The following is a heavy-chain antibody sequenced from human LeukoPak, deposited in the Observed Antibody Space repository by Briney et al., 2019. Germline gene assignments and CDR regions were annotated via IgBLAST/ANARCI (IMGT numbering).Heavy chain of an antibody. CDR1: GGTFSSYA. J-gene: IGHJ4*02. CDR3: ARGDDDFGPFDC. CDR2: IIPIFGTA. D-gene: IGHD3-3*01. V-gene: IGHV1-69*01. Sequence: SVKVSCKASGGTFSSYAISWVRQAPGQGLEWMGGIIPIFGTANYAQKFQGRVTITADESTSTAYMELSSLRSEDTAVYYCARGDDDFGPFDCWGQGTLVTVSS.